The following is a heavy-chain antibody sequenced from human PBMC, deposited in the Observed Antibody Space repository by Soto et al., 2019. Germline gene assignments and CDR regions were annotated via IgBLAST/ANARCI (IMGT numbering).Heavy chain of an antibody. J-gene: IGHJ3*02. CDR1: GFTFSSYS. Sequence: GVLRRSCAASGFTFSSYSMYWVRHAPEKGLEWVSYISSSSSTIYYADSVKGRFTIARDNAKNSLYLQMNSLRDEDTAVYYCAIEKAEATAVHLFLICGQRKIVTDSS. CDR2: ISSSSSTI. CDR3: AIEKAEATAVHLFLI. D-gene: IGHD1-26*01. V-gene: IGHV3-48*02.